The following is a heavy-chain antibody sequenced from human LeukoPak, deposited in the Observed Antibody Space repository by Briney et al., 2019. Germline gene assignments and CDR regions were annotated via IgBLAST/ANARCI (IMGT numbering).Heavy chain of an antibody. CDR1: GGSFSGYY. D-gene: IGHD3-16*02. CDR3: ARYVWGSYPTFEDY. J-gene: IGHJ4*02. V-gene: IGHV4-34*01. CDR2: INHSGST. Sequence: PSETLSLTCAVYGGSFSGYYWSWIRQPPGKGLEWIGEINHSGSTNYNPSLKSRVTISVDTSKNQFSLKLSSVIAADTAVYYCARYVWGSYPTFEDYWGQGTLVTVSS.